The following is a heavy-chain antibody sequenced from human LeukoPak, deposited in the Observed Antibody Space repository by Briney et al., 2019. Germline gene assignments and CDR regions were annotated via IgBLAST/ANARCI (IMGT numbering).Heavy chain of an antibody. D-gene: IGHD3-22*01. V-gene: IGHV4-30-4*01. CDR1: GGSISSGDYY. J-gene: IGHJ5*02. CDR3: ARHQGHYYDSSGYRARWFDP. Sequence: SETLSLTCTVSGGSISSGDYYWSWIRQPPGKGLEWIGYIYYSGSTYYNPSLKSRVTISVDTSKNQFSLKLSSVTAADTAVYYCARHQGHYYDSSGYRARWFDPWGQGTLVTVSS. CDR2: IYYSGST.